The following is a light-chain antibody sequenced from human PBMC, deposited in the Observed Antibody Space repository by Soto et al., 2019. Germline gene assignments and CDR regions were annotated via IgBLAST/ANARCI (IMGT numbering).Light chain of an antibody. CDR2: WAS. CDR1: QSVLYSSTNRNH. CDR3: QQYYSNSIT. Sequence: DIVMTQSPDSLAVSLGERTTINCKSSQSVLYSSTNRNHSAWYQQKPGQPPKLLIYWASIRESGVPDRVSGSGSGTDFTLTISSLQAEDVAVYYCQQYYSNSITFGQGTRLEI. V-gene: IGKV4-1*01. J-gene: IGKJ5*01.